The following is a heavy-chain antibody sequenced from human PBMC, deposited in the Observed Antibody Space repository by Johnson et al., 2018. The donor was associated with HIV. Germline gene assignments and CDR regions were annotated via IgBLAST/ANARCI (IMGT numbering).Heavy chain of an antibody. J-gene: IGHJ3*02. CDR1: GFTFSSYW. CDR2: INSDGSST. V-gene: IGHV3-74*01. D-gene: IGHD2-15*01. CDR3: AKEGSSSPWAFDI. Sequence: VQLVESGGGLVQPGGSLRLSCAASGFTFSSYWMHWVRQAPGKGLLWVSRINSDGSSTNYAGSVKGRFTISRDNSKNTLYLQMNNLRPEDMALYYCAKEGSSSPWAFDIWGQGTMVTVSS.